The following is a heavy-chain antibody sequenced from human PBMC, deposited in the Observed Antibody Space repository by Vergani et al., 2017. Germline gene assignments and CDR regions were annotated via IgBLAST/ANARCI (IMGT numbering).Heavy chain of an antibody. CDR3: ARLPGYYDSSGYPTGGYYYGMDV. V-gene: IGHV1-2*02. CDR1: GYTFTGYY. Sequence: QVQLVQSGAEVKKPGASVKVSCKASGYTFTGYYMHWVRQAPGQGLEWMGWINPNSGGTSYAQKFQGRVTMTRDTSTSTVYMELSSLRSEDTAVYYCARLPGYYDSSGYPTGGYYYGMDVWGQGTTVTVSS. J-gene: IGHJ6*02. CDR2: INPNSGGT. D-gene: IGHD3-22*01.